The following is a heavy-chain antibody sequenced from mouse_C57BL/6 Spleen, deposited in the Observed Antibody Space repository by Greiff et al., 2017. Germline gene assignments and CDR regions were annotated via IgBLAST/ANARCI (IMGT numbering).Heavy chain of an antibody. CDR3: ARWGWLLPYAMDY. D-gene: IGHD2-3*01. J-gene: IGHJ4*01. Sequence: VQLQQSGPELVKPGASVKIPCKASGYTFTDYNMDWVKQSHGKSLEWIGDINPNNGGTIYNQKFKGKATLTVDKSSSTAYMELRSLTSEDTAVYYGARWGWLLPYAMDYWGQGTSVTVAS. CDR1: GYTFTDYN. CDR2: INPNNGGT. V-gene: IGHV1-18*01.